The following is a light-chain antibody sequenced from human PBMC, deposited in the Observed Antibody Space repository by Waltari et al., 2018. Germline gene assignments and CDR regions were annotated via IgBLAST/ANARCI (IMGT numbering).Light chain of an antibody. J-gene: IGLJ1*01. CDR3: QSADTSGNYV. V-gene: IGLV3-25*03. CDR2: KAT. Sequence: WYQQRPGQAPVVVIYKATQRPSGIPARFSGSTSGTTVTLTISGVQAEDEADYYCQSADTSGNYVFGPGTKVTVV.